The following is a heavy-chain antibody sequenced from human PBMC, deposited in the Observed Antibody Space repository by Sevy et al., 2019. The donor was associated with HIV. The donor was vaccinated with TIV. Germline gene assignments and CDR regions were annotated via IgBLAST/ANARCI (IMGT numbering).Heavy chain of an antibody. V-gene: IGHV3-74*01. J-gene: IGHJ4*02. CDR1: GFTFSSYW. CDR3: ASALAKNDILTGYGSHYFDD. CDR2: INSEGSST. D-gene: IGHD3-9*01. Sequence: GGSLRLSCAASGFTFSSYWMHWVRQAPGKGLVWVSRINSEGSSTSYADSVKGRFTISRDNAKNTLYLQMNSLRAEDTAVYYCASALAKNDILTGYGSHYFDDWGQGTLVTVSS.